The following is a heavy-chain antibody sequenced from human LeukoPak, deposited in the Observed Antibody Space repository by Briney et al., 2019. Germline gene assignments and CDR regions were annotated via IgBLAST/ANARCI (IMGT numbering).Heavy chain of an antibody. Sequence: PGGSLRLSCVVSGFTFSTYEMNWVRQAPGKGLAWIAYISDSGGSTYYADSVKGRFTISRDNSKNTLYLQMNSLRAEDTAVYYCARDYWNRNDAFDIWGQGTMVTVSS. J-gene: IGHJ3*02. CDR1: GFTFSTYE. CDR2: SDSGGST. V-gene: IGHV3-48*03. CDR3: ARDYWNRNDAFDI. D-gene: IGHD1-14*01.